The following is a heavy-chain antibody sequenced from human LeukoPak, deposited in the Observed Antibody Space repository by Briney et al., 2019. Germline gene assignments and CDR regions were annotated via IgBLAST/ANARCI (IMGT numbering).Heavy chain of an antibody. CDR1: GYTFTSYG. CDR3: ARANVPRELDDITTGPAGTWTGEYYFDY. Sequence: DSVKVSCKASGYTFTSYGISWVRQAPGQGLEWMGWISAYNGNTNYAQKLQGRVTMTTDTSTSTAYMELRSLRSDDTAVYYCARANVPRELDDITTGPAGTWTGEYYFDYWGQGTLVSVSS. CDR2: ISAYNGNT. V-gene: IGHV1-18*04. J-gene: IGHJ4*02. D-gene: IGHD3-22*01.